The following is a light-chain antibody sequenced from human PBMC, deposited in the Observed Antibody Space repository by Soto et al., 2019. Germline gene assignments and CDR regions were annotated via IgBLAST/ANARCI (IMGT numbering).Light chain of an antibody. J-gene: IGKJ4*01. CDR2: ATS. CDR1: QGISSY. CDR3: QQTDDFPLT. Sequence: IQLTQSPSSLSASLGGRVTITCRASQGISSYLGWYQQKPGKAPELLIYATSTLQNGVPSRFSGSGFGTDFTLSISSLQPEDSASYFCQQTDDFPLTFGGGTKVDIK. V-gene: IGKV1-9*01.